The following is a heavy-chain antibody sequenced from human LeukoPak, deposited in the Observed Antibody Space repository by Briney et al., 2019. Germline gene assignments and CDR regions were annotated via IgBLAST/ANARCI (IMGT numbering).Heavy chain of an antibody. D-gene: IGHD6-13*01. V-gene: IGHV4-59*01. CDR3: ARDRTAGPYYYYYYGMDV. CDR2: IYYSGRT. J-gene: IGHJ6*02. CDR1: GGSISSCY. Sequence: SETLSLTCTVSGGSISSCYWSWIRQPPGKGLEWIGYIYYSGRTNYNPSLKSRVTISVDTSKNQFSLKLSSVTAADTAVYYCARDRTAGPYYYYYYGMDVWGQGTTVTVSS.